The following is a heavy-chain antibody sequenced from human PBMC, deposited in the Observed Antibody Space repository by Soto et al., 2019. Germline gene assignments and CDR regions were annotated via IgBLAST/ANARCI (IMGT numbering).Heavy chain of an antibody. V-gene: IGHV3-74*01. Sequence: EVQLVESGGGFVQPGGSLRLSCVASGFTFSDSWMHWDRQAPGKGLVWVSRVNEWGTDSNYADSVKGRFTISRDNARPTVYLQKNGLKVEDTSVYYCARVAVVTRGIDSWGQGTLVNVYS. J-gene: IGHJ4*02. CDR2: VNEWGTDS. D-gene: IGHD6-19*01. CDR3: ARVAVVTRGIDS. CDR1: GFTFSDSW.